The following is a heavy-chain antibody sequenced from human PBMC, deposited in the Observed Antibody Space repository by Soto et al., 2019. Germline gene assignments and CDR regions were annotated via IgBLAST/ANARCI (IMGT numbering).Heavy chain of an antibody. CDR2: INPSGGST. CDR1: GYTFTSYY. Sequence: ASVKVSCKASGYTFTSYYMHWVRQAPGQGLGWMGIINPSGGSTSYAQKFQGRVTMTRDTSTSTVYMELSSLRSEDTAVYYCARGGLIVVVITYLNYGMDVWGQGTTVTVSS. V-gene: IGHV1-46*01. J-gene: IGHJ6*02. D-gene: IGHD3-22*01. CDR3: ARGGLIVVVITYLNYGMDV.